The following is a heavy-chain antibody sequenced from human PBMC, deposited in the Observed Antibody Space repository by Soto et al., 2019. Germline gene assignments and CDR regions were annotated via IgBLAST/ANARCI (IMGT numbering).Heavy chain of an antibody. Sequence: ASVKVSCKASGYTFTVYYMHWVRQAPGQGLEWMGWINPNSGGTNYAQKFQGWATMTRDTSISTAYMELSRLRSDDTAVYYCAVYSSSGGVDAFDIWGQGTMVTV. CDR2: INPNSGGT. CDR1: GYTFTVYY. V-gene: IGHV1-2*04. D-gene: IGHD6-6*01. CDR3: AVYSSSGGVDAFDI. J-gene: IGHJ3*02.